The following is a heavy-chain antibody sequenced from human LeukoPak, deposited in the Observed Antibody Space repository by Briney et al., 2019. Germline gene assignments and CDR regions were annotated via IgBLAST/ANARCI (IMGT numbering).Heavy chain of an antibody. Sequence: GESLKISCKISGYKLTNNWIGWVRQVPGKVLEWMSLIYPGYSDAKYSPSFQGQVTLSVDASISTAYLQLSGLRASDTAIYYCVRFALTSSLDHWGQGTLVTVSS. CDR1: GYKLTNNW. D-gene: IGHD6-13*01. V-gene: IGHV5-51*01. J-gene: IGHJ5*02. CDR2: IYPGYSDA. CDR3: VRFALTSSLDH.